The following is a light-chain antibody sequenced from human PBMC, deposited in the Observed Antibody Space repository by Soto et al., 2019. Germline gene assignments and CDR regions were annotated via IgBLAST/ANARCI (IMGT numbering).Light chain of an antibody. J-gene: IGLJ1*01. Sequence: QSALTQPASVSGSPGQSITISCTGASSDVGAYNYVSWYQQHPGKAPKLLIYDVSNRPSGVSNRFSGSKSGNTASLTISGLQAEDEADYYCSSYSSITLYVFAPGTKLTVL. CDR2: DVS. V-gene: IGLV2-14*01. CDR1: SSDVGAYNY. CDR3: SSYSSITLYV.